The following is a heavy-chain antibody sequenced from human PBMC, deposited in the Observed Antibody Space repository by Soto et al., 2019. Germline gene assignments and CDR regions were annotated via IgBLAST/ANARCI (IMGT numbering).Heavy chain of an antibody. J-gene: IGHJ3*02. V-gene: IGHV3-73*01. CDR3: TRHAVDI. Sequence: EVHLVESGGGLVQPGGSLKLSCAASGFSFRDSAMHWVRQASGKGLEWVGRIRSKPNNYATEYAASVKGRFTISRDDSKNTAHLQMNSLKTEDTAVYYCTRHAVDIWGQGTMVTVSS. CDR1: GFSFRDSA. CDR2: IRSKPNNYAT.